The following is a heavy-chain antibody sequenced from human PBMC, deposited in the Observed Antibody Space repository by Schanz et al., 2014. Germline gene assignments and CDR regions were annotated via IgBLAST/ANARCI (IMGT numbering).Heavy chain of an antibody. CDR2: IGVDGTTT. V-gene: IGHV3-23*04. CDR1: GFTFSSYA. Sequence: EVQLVESGGGLVQPGGSLRLSCAASGFTFSSYAMSWVRQAPGKGLEWVSVIGVDGTTTYYADSVKGRFTISRDNSKNTVYIQMNSLRAEDTAVYYCARGGPAYYFDDRGQGTLVTVSS. J-gene: IGHJ4*02. CDR3: ARGGPAYYFDD.